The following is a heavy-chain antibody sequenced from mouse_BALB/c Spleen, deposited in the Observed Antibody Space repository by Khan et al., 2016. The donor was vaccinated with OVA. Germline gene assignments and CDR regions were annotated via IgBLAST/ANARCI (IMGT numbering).Heavy chain of an antibody. J-gene: IGHJ1*01. V-gene: IGHV10-1*02. D-gene: IGHD4-1*01. CDR3: VRPNWEKYWYSDV. CDR2: IRSKSNNYAT. CDR1: GFTFNTYA. Sequence: EVQLVESGGGLVQPKGSLKLSCAASGFTFNTYAMNWVRQAPGKGLEWVARIRSKSNNYATYYADSVKDRFTISRDDSQSMLYLQMNNLKTEDTAMYYCVRPNWEKYWYSDVWGAGTTVTVSS.